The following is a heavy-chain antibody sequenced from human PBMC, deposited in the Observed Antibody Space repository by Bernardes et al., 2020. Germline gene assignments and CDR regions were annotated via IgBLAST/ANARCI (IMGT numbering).Heavy chain of an antibody. D-gene: IGHD3-16*01. CDR1: GGSISSYY. J-gene: IGHJ4*02. CDR3: AKDDTRPFFGAPGFDS. Sequence: SETLSLTCTVSGGSISSYYWSWIRQPPGKGLEWIGYIYYSGSTNYNPSLKSRVTISVDTSKNQFSLKLSSVTAADTAVYYCAKDDTRPFFGAPGFDSWGQGTLVTVSS. V-gene: IGHV4-59*01. CDR2: IYYSGST.